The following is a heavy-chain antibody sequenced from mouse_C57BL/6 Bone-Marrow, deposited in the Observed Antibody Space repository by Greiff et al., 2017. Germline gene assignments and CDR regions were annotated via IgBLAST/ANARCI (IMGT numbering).Heavy chain of an antibody. CDR2: IDPSDSYT. CDR1: GYTFTSYW. J-gene: IGHJ1*03. D-gene: IGHD1-1*01. Sequence: VQLVASGAELAKPGASVTLSCKASGYTFTSYWMHWVKQRPGQGLEWIGEIDPSDSYTNYNQKFKGKYTLTVDKSSSTAYMQLISLTSEDSAVYSCARSITTVVHWYFDVWVTGTTVTVSS. CDR3: ARSITTVVHWYFDV. V-gene: IGHV1-69*01.